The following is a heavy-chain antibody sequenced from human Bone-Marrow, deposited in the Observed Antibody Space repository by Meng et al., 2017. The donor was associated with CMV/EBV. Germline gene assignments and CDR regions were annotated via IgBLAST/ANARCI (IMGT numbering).Heavy chain of an antibody. CDR1: GFTFSSYG. J-gene: IGHJ1*01. Sequence: GESLKISCAASGFTFSSYGMHWVRQAPGKGLEWVTFMRYDGSNKYYADSVKGRFTISRDNSKNTLYLQMNSLRAEDTAVYYCAKDYRVDYGDYAEYFHHWGQRNLVNVAS. V-gene: IGHV3-30*02. CDR2: MRYDGSNK. D-gene: IGHD4-17*01. CDR3: AKDYRVDYGDYAEYFHH.